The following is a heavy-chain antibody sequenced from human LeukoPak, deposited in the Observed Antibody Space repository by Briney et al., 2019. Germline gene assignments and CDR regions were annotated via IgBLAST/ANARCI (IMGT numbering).Heavy chain of an antibody. CDR2: MNPNSGNT. CDR1: GYTFTSSD. D-gene: IGHD6-6*01. Sequence: ASVKVSCKASGYTFTSSDINWVRQATGQGPEWMGWMNPNSGNTGYAQKFQGRVTMTRNTSISTAFMELSSLRSEDTAVYYCARVTTRPRRHLGYWGQGTLVTVSS. CDR3: ARVTTRPRRHLGY. J-gene: IGHJ4*02. V-gene: IGHV1-8*01.